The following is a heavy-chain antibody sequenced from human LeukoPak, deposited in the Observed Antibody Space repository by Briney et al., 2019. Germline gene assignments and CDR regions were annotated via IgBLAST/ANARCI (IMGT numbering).Heavy chain of an antibody. CDR3: ARFGPYGDYVDAFDI. CDR2: INHSGST. V-gene: IGHV4-34*01. Sequence: SETLSLTCAVYGGSFSGYYWSWIRQPPGKGLEWIGGINHSGSTNYNPSLKSRVTISVDTSKNQFSLKLSSVTAADTAVYYCARFGPYGDYVDAFDIWGQGTMVTVSS. CDR1: GGSFSGYY. D-gene: IGHD4-17*01. J-gene: IGHJ3*02.